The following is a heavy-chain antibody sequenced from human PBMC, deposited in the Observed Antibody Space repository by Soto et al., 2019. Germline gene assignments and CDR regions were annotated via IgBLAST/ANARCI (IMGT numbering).Heavy chain of an antibody. V-gene: IGHV3-21*05. CDR3: ARGDYYDSSGPFSDAFDI. J-gene: IGHJ3*02. CDR1: GFTFSIYS. CDR2: IMPGSSHI. Sequence: GGSLRLSCAASGFTFSIYSMNWVRQAPGKGLEWVSYIMPGSSHIYYADSVKGRFTISRDNVKSSLYLQMDSLRAEDTAVYYCARGDYYDSSGPFSDAFDIWGQGTMVTVSS. D-gene: IGHD3-22*01.